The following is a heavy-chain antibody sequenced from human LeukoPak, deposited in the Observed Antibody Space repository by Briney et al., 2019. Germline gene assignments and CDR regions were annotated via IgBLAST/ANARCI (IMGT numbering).Heavy chain of an antibody. CDR3: ARWLGSGWYYFDY. CDR1: RFDFTIHW. CDR2: ICPGDSNT. Sequence: GDSLKISCKGSRFDFTIHWIAWVRQMPGKGLEWMGIICPGDSNTKYSPPFRGQVTISADKSITTAYLQWSSLKASDTAMYYCARWLGSGWYYFDYWGQGTLVTVSS. V-gene: IGHV5-51*01. J-gene: IGHJ4*02. D-gene: IGHD6-19*01.